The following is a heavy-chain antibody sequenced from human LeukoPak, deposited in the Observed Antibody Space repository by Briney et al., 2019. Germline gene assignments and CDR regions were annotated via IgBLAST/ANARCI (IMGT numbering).Heavy chain of an antibody. Sequence: SSVVPVPLKRQEWVSAITGSGGNTYYADSVKGRFTISRYNSKNTVLLQMNSLRAEDTAVYYRAKWGIYDVFTGIPAYDY. V-gene: IGHV3-23*01. CDR2: ITGSGGNT. J-gene: IGHJ4*01. CDR3: AKWGIYDVFTGIPAYDY. D-gene: IGHD3-9*01.